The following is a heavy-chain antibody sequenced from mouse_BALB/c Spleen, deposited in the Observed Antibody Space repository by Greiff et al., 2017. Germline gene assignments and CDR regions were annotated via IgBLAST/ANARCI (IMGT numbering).Heavy chain of an antibody. CDR1: GYTFTSYW. CDR3: TRTYGNGEMDY. J-gene: IGHJ2*01. D-gene: IGHD2-1*01. CDR2: IYPGNSDT. Sequence: EVKLQQSGTVLARPGASVKMSCKASGYTFTSYWMHWVKQRPGQGLEWIGAIYPGNSDTSYNQKFKGKAKLTAVTSTSTAYMELSSLTNEDSAVYYCTRTYGNGEMDYWGQGTTLTVSS. V-gene: IGHV1-5*01.